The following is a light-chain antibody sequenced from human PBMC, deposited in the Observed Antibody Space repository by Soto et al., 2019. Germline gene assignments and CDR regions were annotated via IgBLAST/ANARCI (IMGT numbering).Light chain of an antibody. Sequence: EIVLTQSPGTLSLSPGERATLSCRASQSFSSSYLAWYQQKPGQAPRLLIYGASSRATGIPDRFSGSGSGTDFTLTISRLEPEDFAVYYCQQYNTPPRTFGQGTKVDIK. CDR3: QQYNTPPRT. CDR1: QSFSSSY. CDR2: GAS. J-gene: IGKJ1*01. V-gene: IGKV3-20*01.